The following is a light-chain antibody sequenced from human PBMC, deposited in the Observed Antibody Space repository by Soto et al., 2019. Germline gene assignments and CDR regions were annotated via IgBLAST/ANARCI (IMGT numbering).Light chain of an antibody. J-gene: IGKJ5*01. CDR1: QSVSSNY. V-gene: IGKV3-20*01. CDR3: QQRHMWPIT. CDR2: GAS. Sequence: DIVLTQSPGTLSLSPGERATLSCRASQSVSSNYLAWYQQKPGRAPRLIIYGASTRATGIPVRFSGSGSGTECTLTISSLQSEDVAVYYCQQRHMWPITFGQGTRLEIK.